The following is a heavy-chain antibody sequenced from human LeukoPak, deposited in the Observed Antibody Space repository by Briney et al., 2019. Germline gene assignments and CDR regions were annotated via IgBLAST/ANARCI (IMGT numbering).Heavy chain of an antibody. CDR3: ATEFWYRFDH. CDR1: GIPFNYYF. J-gene: IGHJ4*02. V-gene: IGHV3-7*01. D-gene: IGHD6-13*01. Sequence: GGSLRLSCATSGIPFNYYFMAWVRQAPGEGLELLAIVNKDGSGREYIDAVRGRFTISRDNAKNSIHLQMSSLSADDTAVYFCATEFWYRFDHWGQGTVVTVSS. CDR2: VNKDGSGR.